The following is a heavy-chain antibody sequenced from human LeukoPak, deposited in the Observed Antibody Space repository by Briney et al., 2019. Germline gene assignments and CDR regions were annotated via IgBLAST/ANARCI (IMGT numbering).Heavy chain of an antibody. D-gene: IGHD3-10*01. CDR3: ARIRGNWFDP. V-gene: IGHV5-10-1*01. CDR2: IDPSDSYT. CDR1: GYSFTSYW. Sequence: GESLKISCKGSGYSFTSYWISWVRQMPGKGLEWMGRIDPSDSYTNYSPSFQGHVTISADKSISTAYLQWSSLKASDTAMYCCARIRGNWFDPWGQGTLVTVSS. J-gene: IGHJ5*02.